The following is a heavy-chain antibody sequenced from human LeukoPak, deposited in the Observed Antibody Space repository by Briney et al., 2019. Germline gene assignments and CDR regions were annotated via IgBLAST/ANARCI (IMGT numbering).Heavy chain of an antibody. Sequence: PEGSLRLSCAASGFTFSGFAMSWVRRTPGKGLEWVSGISGSGDNTLYADSVKGRFTISRDNSKNTLYLQMNSLRAEDTAVYYCARDSYSSSSGGDYWGQGTLVTVSS. CDR3: ARDSYSSSSGGDY. V-gene: IGHV3-23*01. CDR2: ISGSGDNT. J-gene: IGHJ4*02. CDR1: GFTFSGFA. D-gene: IGHD6-6*01.